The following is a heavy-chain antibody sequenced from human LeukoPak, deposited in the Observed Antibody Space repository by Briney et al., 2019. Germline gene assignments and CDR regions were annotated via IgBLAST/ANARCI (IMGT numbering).Heavy chain of an antibody. CDR3: ARNYDFWSGYWYYFDY. J-gene: IGHJ4*02. Sequence: GGSLRLSCAASGFNFSTYSMNWVRQAPGKGLEWVSYIFSSSSYIYYVDSVKGRFTISRDNSKNTLYLQMNSLRAEDTAVYYCARNYDFWSGYWYYFDYWGQGTLVTVSS. V-gene: IGHV3-21*01. CDR1: GFNFSTYS. CDR2: IFSSSSYI. D-gene: IGHD3-3*01.